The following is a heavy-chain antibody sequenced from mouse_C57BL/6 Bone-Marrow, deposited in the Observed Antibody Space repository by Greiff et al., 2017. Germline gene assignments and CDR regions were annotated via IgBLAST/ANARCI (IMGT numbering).Heavy chain of an antibody. Sequence: VQLQQSGAELVRPGTSVKVSCKASGYAFTNYLIEWVKQRPGQGLEWIGVINPGSGGTNYNEKFKGKATLTADKSSSTAYMQLSSLTSEDSAVYFCGRRATVAYWYFDVWGTGTTVTVSS. J-gene: IGHJ1*03. CDR3: GRRATVAYWYFDV. V-gene: IGHV1-54*01. D-gene: IGHD1-1*01. CDR2: INPGSGGT. CDR1: GYAFTNYL.